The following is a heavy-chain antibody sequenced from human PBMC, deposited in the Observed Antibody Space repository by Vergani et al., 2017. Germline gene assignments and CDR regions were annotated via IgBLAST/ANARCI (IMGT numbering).Heavy chain of an antibody. CDR1: GFTVSSNY. CDR2: IYSGGST. CDR3: AIREYYYDSSGSY. J-gene: IGHJ4*02. V-gene: IGHV3-66*01. D-gene: IGHD3-22*01. Sequence: EVQLVESGGGLVQPGGSLRLSCAASGFTVSSNYMSWVRQAPGKGLEWVSVIYSGGSTYYADSVKGRFTISRDNSKNTLYLQMNSLRAEDTAVYYCAIREYYYDSSGSYWGQGTLVTGSS.